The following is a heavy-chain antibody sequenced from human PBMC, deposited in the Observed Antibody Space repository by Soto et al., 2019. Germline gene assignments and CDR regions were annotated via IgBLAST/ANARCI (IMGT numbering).Heavy chain of an antibody. CDR1: GSTFSNAW. J-gene: IGHJ6*02. D-gene: IGHD3-22*01. Sequence: GGSLRLSCAASGSTFSNAWMNWVRQAPGKGLEWVGRIKSKTDGGTTDYAAPVKGRFTISRDDSKNTLYLQMNSLKTEDTAVYYCTTRSSGYYVYYYGMDVWGQGTTVTVSS. CDR2: IKSKTDGGTT. V-gene: IGHV3-15*07. CDR3: TTRSSGYYVYYYGMDV.